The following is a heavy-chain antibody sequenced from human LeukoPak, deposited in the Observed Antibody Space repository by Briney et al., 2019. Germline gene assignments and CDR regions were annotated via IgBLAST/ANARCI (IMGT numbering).Heavy chain of an antibody. CDR3: ARGLIMAVAGRGEFHY. CDR1: GGSISSYY. Sequence: SETLSLTCTVSGGSISSYYWSWIRQPPGKGLKWIGYIYYSGSTNYNPSLKSRVTISVDTSKNQFSLKLSSVTAADTAVYYCARGLIMAVAGRGEFHYWGQGTLVTVSS. D-gene: IGHD6-13*01. CDR2: IYYSGST. J-gene: IGHJ4*02. V-gene: IGHV4-59*01.